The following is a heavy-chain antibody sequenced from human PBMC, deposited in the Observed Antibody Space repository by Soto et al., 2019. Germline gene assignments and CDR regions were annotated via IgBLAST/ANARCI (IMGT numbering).Heavy chain of an antibody. CDR3: ARDLMGVTASGTFDY. CDR1: GFTLSTYT. J-gene: IGHJ4*02. D-gene: IGHD6-13*01. V-gene: IGHV3-48*02. CDR2: IGRTSSPI. Sequence: GGSLRLSCATSGFTLSTYTMNWVRQAPGKGLEWIAFIGRTSSPIYYADSVKGRFTISRDNAMDSIYLQMDSLRDEDTALYYCARDLMGVTASGTFDYWGQGTQVTVSS.